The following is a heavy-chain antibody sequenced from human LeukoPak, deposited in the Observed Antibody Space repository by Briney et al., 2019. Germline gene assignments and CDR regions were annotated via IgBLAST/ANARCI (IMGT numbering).Heavy chain of an antibody. V-gene: IGHV3-23*01. CDR1: GFTLSTNA. D-gene: IGHD1-26*01. J-gene: IGHJ4*02. CDR3: AKDVGKWESLHFFDY. Sequence: GSLRFSCLTSGFTLSTNAMSWVRQAPGKGLEWISGISGSGTSTYYADSVKGRFTISRDDSRNTLYLQMNSLRGDDTAVYYCAKDVGKWESLHFFDYWGQGTLVTVSS. CDR2: ISGSGTST.